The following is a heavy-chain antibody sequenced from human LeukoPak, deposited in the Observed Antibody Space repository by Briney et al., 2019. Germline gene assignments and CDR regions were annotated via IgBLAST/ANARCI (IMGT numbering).Heavy chain of an antibody. D-gene: IGHD6-6*01. Sequence: GGSLRLSCAASGFTFSSYGMHWVRQATGKGLEWLGVIWYDGSNSYYADPVKGQFTISRDNSKNTLYLQMNSLRAEDTAVYYCARTNSRSSNYYYGMDVWGQGTTVTVSS. CDR1: GFTFSSYG. CDR3: ARTNSRSSNYYYGMDV. V-gene: IGHV3-33*01. CDR2: IWYDGSNS. J-gene: IGHJ6*02.